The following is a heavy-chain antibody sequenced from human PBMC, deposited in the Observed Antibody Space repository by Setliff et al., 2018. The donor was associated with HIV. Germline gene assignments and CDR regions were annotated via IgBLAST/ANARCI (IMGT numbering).Heavy chain of an antibody. CDR2: MNPESGNT. D-gene: IGHD3-22*01. Sequence: ASVKVSCKASGGTFSSYVISWVRQATGQGLEWMGWMNPESGNTGYAQKFQGGVTMTRNTSISTAYMELSSLRSEDTAVYYCARGAWDSSGYYYWFDPWGQGTLVTVS. CDR1: GGTFSSYV. V-gene: IGHV1-8*02. J-gene: IGHJ5*02. CDR3: ARGAWDSSGYYYWFDP.